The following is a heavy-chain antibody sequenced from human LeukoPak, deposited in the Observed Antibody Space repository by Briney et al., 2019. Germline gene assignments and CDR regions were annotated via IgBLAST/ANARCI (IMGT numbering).Heavy chain of an antibody. Sequence: ASVKVSCKASGGTFSSYAISWVRQAPGQGLEWMGGIIPIFGTANYAQKFQGRVTITADESTSTAYMELSSLRSEDTAVYYCARDRIAAAGTGAFDIWGQGTMVTVSS. J-gene: IGHJ3*02. CDR1: GGTFSSYA. D-gene: IGHD6-13*01. V-gene: IGHV1-69*13. CDR2: IIPIFGTA. CDR3: ARDRIAAAGTGAFDI.